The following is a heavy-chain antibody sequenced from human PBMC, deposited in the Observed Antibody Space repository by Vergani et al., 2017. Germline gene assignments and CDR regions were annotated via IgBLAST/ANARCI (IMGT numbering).Heavy chain of an antibody. Sequence: QLQLQESASGLVKPSQTLSLTCAVSGGSISSGGYSWSWIPQPPGKGLEWIGYIYHSGSTYYNPSLKSRVTISVDRSKNQFSLKLSSVTAADTAVYYCARGGTVMGSGAFDIWGQGTMVTVSS. D-gene: IGHD4-17*01. CDR3: ARGGTVMGSGAFDI. J-gene: IGHJ3*02. V-gene: IGHV4-30-2*01. CDR2: IYHSGST. CDR1: GGSISSGGYS.